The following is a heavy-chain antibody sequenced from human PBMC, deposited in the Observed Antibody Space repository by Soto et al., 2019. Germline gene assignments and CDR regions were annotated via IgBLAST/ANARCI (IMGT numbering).Heavy chain of an antibody. J-gene: IGHJ4*02. Sequence: SETLSLTCTVSGGSISSYYWSWIRQPPGKGLEWIGYIYYSGSTNYNPSLKSRVTISVDTSKNQFSLKLTSVTAADTAVYYCARRYGGNFDYWGQGTLVTVPS. CDR3: ARRYGGNFDY. CDR1: GGSISSYY. D-gene: IGHD1-26*01. V-gene: IGHV4-59*01. CDR2: IYYSGST.